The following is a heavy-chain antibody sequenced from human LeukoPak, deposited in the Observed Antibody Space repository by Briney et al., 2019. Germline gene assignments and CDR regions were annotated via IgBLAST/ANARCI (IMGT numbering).Heavy chain of an antibody. D-gene: IGHD3-22*01. V-gene: IGHV3-48*01. CDR3: AINYYDSSGYFDY. J-gene: IGHJ4*02. CDR2: ISSSSTI. CDR1: GFTFSSYS. Sequence: GGSLRLSCAASGFTFSSYSMNWVRQAPGKGPEWVSYISSSSTIYYADSVKGRFTTSRDNYKNTLYLQMNSLRAEDTAVYYCAINYYDSSGYFDYWGQGTLVTVSS.